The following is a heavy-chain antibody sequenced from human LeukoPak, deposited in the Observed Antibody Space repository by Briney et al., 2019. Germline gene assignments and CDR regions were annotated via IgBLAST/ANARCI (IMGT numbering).Heavy chain of an antibody. CDR1: GFTFSSYG. V-gene: IGHV3-30*03. Sequence: GSLRLSCAASGFTFSSYGMHWVRQAPGKGLEWVAVISYVGSNKYYADSVKGRFTISRDNSKNTLYLQMNSLRAEDTAVYYCARGGEYYDSSGYSLAEYFQHWGQGTLVTVSS. J-gene: IGHJ1*01. CDR2: ISYVGSNK. CDR3: ARGGEYYDSSGYSLAEYFQH. D-gene: IGHD3-22*01.